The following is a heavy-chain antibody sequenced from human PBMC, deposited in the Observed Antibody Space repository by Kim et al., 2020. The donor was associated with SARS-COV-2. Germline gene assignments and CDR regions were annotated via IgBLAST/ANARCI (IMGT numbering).Heavy chain of an antibody. J-gene: IGHJ4*02. D-gene: IGHD1-26*01. V-gene: IGHV3-30*02. Sequence: SVKGRFTISRDNSKNTLYLQMNSLRAEDTAVYYCAKGVGGSYYSSYYFDYWGQGTLVTVSS. CDR3: AKGVGGSYYSSYYFDY.